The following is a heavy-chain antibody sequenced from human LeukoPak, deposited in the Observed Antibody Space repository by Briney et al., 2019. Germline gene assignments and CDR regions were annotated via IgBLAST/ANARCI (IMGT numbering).Heavy chain of an antibody. D-gene: IGHD1-7*01. J-gene: IGHJ6*03. V-gene: IGHV4-4*07. Sequence: SETLSLTCTVSGGSISSYYWSWIRQPAGKGLEWIGRIYTRGSTNYNPSLKSRVTMSVDTSKNQISLKLSSVTAADTAVYYCARTLKAYNWNYRPLSNYYMDVWGKGTTVTVSS. CDR2: IYTRGST. CDR3: ARTLKAYNWNYRPLSNYYMDV. CDR1: GGSISSYY.